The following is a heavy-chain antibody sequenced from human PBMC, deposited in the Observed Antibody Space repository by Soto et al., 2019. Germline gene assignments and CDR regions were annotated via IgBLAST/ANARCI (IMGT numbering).Heavy chain of an antibody. CDR3: ARESRYYDSSGYPDY. Sequence: ASVKVSCKASGYTFTSYYMHWVRQAPGQGLEWMGWISPYSGDTNYAHKLQGRVTLSTDTSTGTAYMELRSLRSDDTAVYFCARESRYYDSSGYPDYWGQGTLVTVSS. V-gene: IGHV1-18*04. J-gene: IGHJ4*02. CDR1: GYTFTSYY. D-gene: IGHD3-22*01. CDR2: ISPYSGDT.